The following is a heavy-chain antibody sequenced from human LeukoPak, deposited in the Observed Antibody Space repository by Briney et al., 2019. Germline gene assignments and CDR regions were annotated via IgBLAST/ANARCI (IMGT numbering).Heavy chain of an antibody. CDR1: GYTFTGYY. CDR3: ARVVVRGPKPAD. V-gene: IGHV1-2*02. D-gene: IGHD3-10*01. J-gene: IGHJ4*02. CDR2: INPNSGGT. Sequence: GASVKVSCKASGYTFTGYYMHWVRQAPGRGLEWMGWINPNSGGTNYAQKFQGRVTMTRDTSISTAYMELSRLRSDDTAVYYCARVVVRGPKPADWGQGTLVTVSS.